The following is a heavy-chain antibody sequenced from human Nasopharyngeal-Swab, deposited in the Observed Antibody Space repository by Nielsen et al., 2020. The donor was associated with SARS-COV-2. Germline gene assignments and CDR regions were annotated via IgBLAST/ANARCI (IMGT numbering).Heavy chain of an antibody. Sequence: WIRQPPGKGLEWIGYIYYSGSTNYNPSLKSRVTISVDTSKNQFSLKLSSVTAADMAVYYCARDGRNGYCSSTSCYFVYYFDYWGQGTLVTVSS. CDR3: ARDGRNGYCSSTSCYFVYYFDY. J-gene: IGHJ4*02. CDR2: IYYSGST. V-gene: IGHV4-59*01. D-gene: IGHD2-2*01.